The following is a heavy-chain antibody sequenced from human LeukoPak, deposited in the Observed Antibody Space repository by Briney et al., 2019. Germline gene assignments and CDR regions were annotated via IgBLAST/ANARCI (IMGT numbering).Heavy chain of an antibody. V-gene: IGHV3-23*01. D-gene: IGHD2-2*01. Sequence: GGSLRLSCAASGFTFSSYAMSWVRQAPGKGLEWVSTINGGGVNTHYADSVGGRFTISRDNSKNTLFLQMNSLRDEDTAVYYCAKDLGFQLPSYYFDYWGQGTLVTVSS. CDR1: GFTFSSYA. J-gene: IGHJ4*02. CDR3: AKDLGFQLPSYYFDY. CDR2: INGGGVNT.